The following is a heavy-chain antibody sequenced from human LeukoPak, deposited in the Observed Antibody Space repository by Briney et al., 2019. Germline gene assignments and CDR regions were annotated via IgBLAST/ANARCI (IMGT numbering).Heavy chain of an antibody. V-gene: IGHV1-18*01. CDR1: GYTFTSYG. CDR2: ISAYNGNT. D-gene: IGHD5-24*01. Sequence: GASVKVSCKASGYTFTSYGISWVRQAPGQGLEWMGWISAYNGNTNYAQKLQGRVTITTDTSTSTAYMELRSLRSDDTAVYYCASGEKMATIWYYFDYWGQGTLVTVSS. J-gene: IGHJ4*02. CDR3: ASGEKMATIWYYFDY.